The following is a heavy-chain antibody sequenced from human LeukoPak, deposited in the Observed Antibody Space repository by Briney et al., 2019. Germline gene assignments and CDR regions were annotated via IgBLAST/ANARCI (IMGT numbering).Heavy chain of an antibody. Sequence: SETLSLTCTVSGVSISSSNSYWGWIRQPPGKGLEWIGSIYYSGNTYYNASLKSQVSISIDTSKNQFSLRLTSVTAADTAVYYCARLGFGVVQGYMDVWGKGTTVTVSS. CDR2: IYYSGNT. CDR3: ARLGFGVVQGYMDV. D-gene: IGHD3-3*01. CDR1: GVSISSSNSY. J-gene: IGHJ6*03. V-gene: IGHV4-39*07.